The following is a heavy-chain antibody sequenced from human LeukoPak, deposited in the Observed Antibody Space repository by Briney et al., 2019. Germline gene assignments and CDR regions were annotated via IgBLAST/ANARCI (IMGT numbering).Heavy chain of an antibody. J-gene: IGHJ4*02. CDR3: ARVGGSVDY. V-gene: IGHV4-34*01. CDR1: GGSFSGYY. Sequence: SETLSLTCAVYGGSFSGYYWSWIRQPPGKGLEWIGEINHSGSTNYNPSLRSRVTISVDTSKNQFSLKLSSVTAADTAVYYCARVGGSVDYWGQGTLVTVSS. CDR2: INHSGST.